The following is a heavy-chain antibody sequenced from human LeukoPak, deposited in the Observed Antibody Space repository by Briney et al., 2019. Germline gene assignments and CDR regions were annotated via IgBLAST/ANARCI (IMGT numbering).Heavy chain of an antibody. CDR2: INHSGST. D-gene: IGHD6-19*01. J-gene: IGHJ4*02. CDR3: AKTTGYSSAWSPGKAFDY. V-gene: IGHV4-34*01. Sequence: SETLSLTCAVYGGSFSGYYWSWIRQPPGKGLEWIGEINHSGSTNYNPSLKSRVTISVDTSKNQFSLKLSSVTAADTAVYYCAKTTGYSSAWSPGKAFDYWGQGTLVTVSS. CDR1: GGSFSGYY.